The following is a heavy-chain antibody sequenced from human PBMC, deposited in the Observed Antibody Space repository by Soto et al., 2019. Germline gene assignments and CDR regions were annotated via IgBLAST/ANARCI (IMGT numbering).Heavy chain of an antibody. D-gene: IGHD1-7*01. Sequence: GESLKISCKGSGYSFTSYWIGWVRQMPGKGLEWVGIIYPGDSDTRYSPSFQGQVTISADKSISTAYLQWSSLKASDTAMYYCARRANYAVGVYGMYLWGQGTTVTVSS. CDR1: GYSFTSYW. J-gene: IGHJ6*02. V-gene: IGHV5-51*01. CDR3: ARRANYAVGVYGMYL. CDR2: IYPGDSDT.